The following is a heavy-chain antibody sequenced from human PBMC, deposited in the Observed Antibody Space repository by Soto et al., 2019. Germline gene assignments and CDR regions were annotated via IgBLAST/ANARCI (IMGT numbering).Heavy chain of an antibody. CDR2: ISVTGSGT. V-gene: IGHV3-23*01. J-gene: IGHJ4*02. CDR1: GFTFSSYD. CDR3: ARTTTTKSRDY. D-gene: IGHD4-17*01. Sequence: GGSLRLSCAASGFTFSSYDMSWVRQAPGKGLEYVSSISVTGSGTYYADSVKGRFTISRDNSKNTLYLQMNSLRVEDTAVYYCARTTTTKSRDYWGQGTLVTVSS.